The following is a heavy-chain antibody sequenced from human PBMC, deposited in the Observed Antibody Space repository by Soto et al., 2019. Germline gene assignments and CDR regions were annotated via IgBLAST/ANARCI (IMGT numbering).Heavy chain of an antibody. V-gene: IGHV1-18*04. CDR3: ARFDSSGYPTNY. CDR1: GYTFTRYC. J-gene: IGHJ4*02. CDR2: ISAYNGNT. D-gene: IGHD3-22*01. Sequence: ASVKVSCKASGYTFTRYCISWVRQAPGQGLEWMGWISAYNGNTNYAQKLQGRVTMTTDTSTSTAYMELRSLRSDDTAVYYCARFDSSGYPTNYWGQGTLVTVSS.